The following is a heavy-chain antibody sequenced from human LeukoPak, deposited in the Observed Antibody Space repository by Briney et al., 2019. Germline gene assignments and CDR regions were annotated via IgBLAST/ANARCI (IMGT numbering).Heavy chain of an antibody. V-gene: IGHV1-2*02. Sequence: ASVKVSCKASGYTFTNFYIHWVRQAPGQGPDWMGYINPRNGATSYSQKFQGRLTFTRDSSISTAYMEVSSLKSDDTALYYCARDPRDTDGSYDSWGQGTLLTVSS. CDR1: GYTFTNFY. CDR3: ARDPRDTDGSYDS. CDR2: INPRNGAT. D-gene: IGHD2-8*01. J-gene: IGHJ5*01.